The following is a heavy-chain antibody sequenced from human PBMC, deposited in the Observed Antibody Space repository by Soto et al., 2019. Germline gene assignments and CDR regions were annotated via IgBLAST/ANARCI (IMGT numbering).Heavy chain of an antibody. D-gene: IGHD1-26*01. J-gene: IGHJ6*02. Sequence: SETLSLTCTVSGDSISSGDYYWSWIRQPPGKGLEWIGCIYYSGNTYYNPSLKRRFSISVDTSKNHFSLELNSVTPEDTGVYYCARGRWVQIVFQMDVWDQGTTVTVSS. CDR3: ARGRWVQIVFQMDV. CDR2: IYYSGNT. CDR1: GDSISSGDYY. V-gene: IGHV4-30-4*01.